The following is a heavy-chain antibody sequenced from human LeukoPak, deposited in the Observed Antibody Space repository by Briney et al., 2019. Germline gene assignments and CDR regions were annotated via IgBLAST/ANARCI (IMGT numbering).Heavy chain of an antibody. J-gene: IGHJ4*02. D-gene: IGHD2-2*01. V-gene: IGHV1-18*01. Sequence: ASVKASCKASGYTFTSYGISWVRQAPGQGLEWMGWISAYNGNTNYAQKLQGRVTMTTDTSTSTAYMELRSLRSDDTAVYYCAAIYCSSTSCYPTFDYWGQGTLVTVSS. CDR3: AAIYCSSTSCYPTFDY. CDR2: ISAYNGNT. CDR1: GYTFTSYG.